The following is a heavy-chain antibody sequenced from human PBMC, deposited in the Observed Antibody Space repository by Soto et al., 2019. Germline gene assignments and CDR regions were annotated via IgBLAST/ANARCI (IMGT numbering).Heavy chain of an antibody. V-gene: IGHV4-59*08. CDR2: IYYSGST. J-gene: IGHJ6*03. D-gene: IGHD3-22*01. CDR3: ARHGFYPSSGYYMDV. CDR1: GGSISSYY. Sequence: QVQLQESGPGLVKPSETLSLTCTVSGGSISSYYWSWIRQPPGKGLEWIGYIYYSGSTNYNPSPKSRVTISVDTSKNQFSLKLSSVTAADTAVYYCARHGFYPSSGYYMDVWGKGTTVTVSS.